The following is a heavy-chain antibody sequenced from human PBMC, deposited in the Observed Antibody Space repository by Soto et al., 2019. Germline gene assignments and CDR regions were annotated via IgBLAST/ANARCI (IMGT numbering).Heavy chain of an antibody. CDR3: ARLGRGSKTGAFIWFDP. J-gene: IGHJ5*02. V-gene: IGHV5-51*01. CDR2: IYPGDSDT. Sequence: GESRRISCKGSGYSFTSYCIGGVRQMPGKGLEWMGSIYPGDSDTRYTPSYQGQVTISADKSISTAYLQWSSLKASDTAMYYCARLGRGSKTGAFIWFDPWGQGPRVTVPS. D-gene: IGHD1-1*01. CDR1: GYSFTSYC.